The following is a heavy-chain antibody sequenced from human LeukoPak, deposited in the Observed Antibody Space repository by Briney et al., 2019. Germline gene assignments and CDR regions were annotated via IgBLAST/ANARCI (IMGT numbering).Heavy chain of an antibody. CDR1: GYTFTSYY. V-gene: IGHV1-46*01. Sequence: ASVKVSCKASGYTFTSYYMHWVRQAPGQGLEWMGIINPSGGSTSYAQKFQGRVTMTRDTSTSTVYMELSSLRSEDTAVYYCARDRYYYDSSGNPEGGYFDYWGQGTLVTVSS. CDR2: INPSGGST. CDR3: ARDRYYYDSSGNPEGGYFDY. D-gene: IGHD3-22*01. J-gene: IGHJ4*02.